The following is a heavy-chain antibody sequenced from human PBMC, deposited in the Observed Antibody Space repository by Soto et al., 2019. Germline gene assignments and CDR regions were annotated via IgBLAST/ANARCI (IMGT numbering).Heavy chain of an antibody. D-gene: IGHD2-8*02. CDR1: GYTFTGYY. CDR3: ARDQGDIVLVPHPY. V-gene: IGHV1-2*02. Sequence: QVQLVQSGAEVKKPGASVKVSCKASGYTFTGYYIHWVRQAPGQGLEWMGWINPNSGGTNYAQKFEGRVTMTRDTSISTAYMELRRLSSDDTAVYYCARDQGDIVLVPHPYWGQGTLVTVSS. CDR2: INPNSGGT. J-gene: IGHJ4*02.